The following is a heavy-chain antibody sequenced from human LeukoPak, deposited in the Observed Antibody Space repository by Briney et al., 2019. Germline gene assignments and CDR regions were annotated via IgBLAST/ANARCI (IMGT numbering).Heavy chain of an antibody. CDR1: GGSFSGYY. Sequence: SETLSLTCAVYGGSFSGYYWSWIRQPPGKGLEWIGEINHSGSTNYNPSLKSRVTISVDTSKNQFSLKLSSVTAADTAVYYCASFMVWGVIVYWGQGTLVTVSS. CDR2: INHSGST. D-gene: IGHD3-10*01. CDR3: ASFMVWGVIVY. V-gene: IGHV4-34*01. J-gene: IGHJ4*02.